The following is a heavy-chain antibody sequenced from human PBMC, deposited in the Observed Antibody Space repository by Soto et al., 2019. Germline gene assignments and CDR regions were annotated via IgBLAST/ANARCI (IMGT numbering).Heavy chain of an antibody. CDR3: ASGGAGSGPFTWELXDH. J-gene: IGHJ4*02. Sequence: ASVKVSCKALGNTFTYRYLHWVRQAPGQALEWMGWITPFSGDVHYAQKFQERVTITRDRSINTAYMQMSSLRSEDTAMYFCASGGAGSGPFTWELXDHWGQGTLVTVSS. D-gene: IGHD1-26*01. CDR2: ITPFSGDV. CDR1: GNTFTYRY. V-gene: IGHV1-45*02.